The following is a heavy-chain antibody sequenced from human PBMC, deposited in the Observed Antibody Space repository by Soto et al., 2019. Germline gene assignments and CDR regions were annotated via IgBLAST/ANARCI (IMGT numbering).Heavy chain of an antibody. D-gene: IGHD6-6*01. Sequence: ASVKVSCKASGGTFSSYTISWVRQAPGQGLEWMGRIIPILGIANYAQKFQGRVTITADKSTSTAYMELSSLRSEDTAVYYCAREPEYSSSYYYYYYMDVWGKGTTVTVSS. CDR2: IIPILGIA. V-gene: IGHV1-69*04. J-gene: IGHJ6*03. CDR1: GGTFSSYT. CDR3: AREPEYSSSYYYYYYMDV.